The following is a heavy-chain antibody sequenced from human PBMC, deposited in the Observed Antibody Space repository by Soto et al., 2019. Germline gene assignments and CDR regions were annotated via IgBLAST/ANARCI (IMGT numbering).Heavy chain of an antibody. V-gene: IGHV4-59*01. CDR1: GGSMRNYF. Sequence: SETLSLTCTVSGGSMRNYFWTWIRQPPGKGLEWIGYIHYSGTTSFFPSYNPSLRSRVTISEDTSKNQFSLKLLSVTTADTAVYFCAAGEASSRNLAPSYLDFWGQGTLVTVSS. CDR3: AAGEASSRNLAPSYLDF. D-gene: IGHD6-13*01. CDR2: IHYSGTT. J-gene: IGHJ4*02.